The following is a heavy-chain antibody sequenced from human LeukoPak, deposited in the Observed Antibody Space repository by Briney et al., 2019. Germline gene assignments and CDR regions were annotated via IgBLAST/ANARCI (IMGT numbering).Heavy chain of an antibody. CDR2: INGGNGNT. J-gene: IGHJ5*02. D-gene: IGHD3-22*01. V-gene: IGHV1-3*01. CDR1: GYTFTSYA. CDR3: ARDYYDSSGSSLNWFDP. Sequence: GASVKVSCKTSGYTFTSYAMHWVRQAPGQRLEWMGWINGGNGNTKYSQKFQGRVTITGDTSASTAYMELSSLRSEDTAVYHCARDYYDSSGSSLNWFDPWGQGTLVTVSS.